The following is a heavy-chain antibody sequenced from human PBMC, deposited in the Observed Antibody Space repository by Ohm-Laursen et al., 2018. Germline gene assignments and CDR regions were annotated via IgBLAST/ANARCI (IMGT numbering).Heavy chain of an antibody. Sequence: LSLTCTVSGGSLRNYYWSWIRQYPGKGLEWIGYIYYSGSTYYNPSLKSRVTISVDTSKNQFSLKLSSVTAADTAVYYCARGSASSYFTRGFVDYWGQGTLVTVSS. CDR1: GGSLRNYY. J-gene: IGHJ4*02. CDR2: IYYSGST. CDR3: ARGSASSYFTRGFVDY. V-gene: IGHV4-31*02. D-gene: IGHD2-15*01.